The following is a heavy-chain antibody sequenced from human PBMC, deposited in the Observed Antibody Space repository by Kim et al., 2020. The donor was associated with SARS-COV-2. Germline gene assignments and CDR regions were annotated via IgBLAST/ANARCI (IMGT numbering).Heavy chain of an antibody. V-gene: IGHV4-59*13. CDR2: IYYSGST. Sequence: SETLSLTCTVSGGSISSYYWSWIRQPPGKGLEWIGYIYYSGSTNYNPSLKSRVTISVDTSKNQFSLKLSSVTAADTAVYYCARSIVVVPAAMAEFDYWGQGTLVTVSS. J-gene: IGHJ4*02. D-gene: IGHD2-2*01. CDR3: ARSIVVVPAAMAEFDY. CDR1: GGSISSYY.